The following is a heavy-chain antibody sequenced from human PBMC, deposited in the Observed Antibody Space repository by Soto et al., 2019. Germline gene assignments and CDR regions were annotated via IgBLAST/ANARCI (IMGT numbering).Heavy chain of an antibody. CDR2: IYWDEDK. Sequence: QITLKESGPTLVKPTQTLTLTCTFSGFSLSTRGVAVGWFRQPPGKALEWLALIYWDEDKGYSPSLKSRLTINDDTSKNPVVLTMTNMAPVDTATYCCAHRPRGYAYYFDSWGQGTLVTVSS. J-gene: IGHJ4*02. CDR3: AHRPRGYAYYFDS. D-gene: IGHD5-12*01. V-gene: IGHV2-5*02. CDR1: GFSLSTRGVA.